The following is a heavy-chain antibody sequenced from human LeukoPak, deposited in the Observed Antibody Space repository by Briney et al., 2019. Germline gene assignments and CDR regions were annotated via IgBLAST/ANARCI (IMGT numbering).Heavy chain of an antibody. V-gene: IGHV3-66*01. CDR2: IYSDGST. Sequence: PGGSLRLSCAASGFTVSSNYMSWVRQAPGKGLEWVSVIYSDGSTYYADSVKGRFTISRDNSKNTLYLQMNSPRAEDTAVYYCARDQGQQLVLHWGQGTLVTVSS. CDR1: GFTVSSNY. D-gene: IGHD6-13*01. J-gene: IGHJ4*02. CDR3: ARDQGQQLVLH.